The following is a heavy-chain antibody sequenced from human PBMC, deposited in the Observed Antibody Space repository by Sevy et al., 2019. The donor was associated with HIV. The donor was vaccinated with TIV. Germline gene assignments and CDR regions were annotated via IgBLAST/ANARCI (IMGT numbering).Heavy chain of an antibody. J-gene: IGHJ4*02. Sequence: GGSLRLSCAASGFTFSKYSMSWVRQPPGKGLEWVSTLSFGCGEINYADSVKGRFTISRDNSKSSVYLQMNNLRPEDTAVYYWAREVCTKPHDYGGQGTLVTVSS. CDR1: GFTFSKYS. CDR2: LSFGCGEI. D-gene: IGHD2-8*01. CDR3: AREVCTKPHDY. V-gene: IGHV3-23*01.